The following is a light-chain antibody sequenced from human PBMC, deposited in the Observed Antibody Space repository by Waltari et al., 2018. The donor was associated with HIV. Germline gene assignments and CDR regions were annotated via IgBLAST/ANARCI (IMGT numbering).Light chain of an antibody. CDR1: SNDIFNYNN. CDR3: SSYTNNNTLI. J-gene: IGLJ2*01. V-gene: IGLV2-14*03. Sequence: QSALTQPASVSGSPGQSITLSCTGASNDIFNYNNVSWYQQHPAKAPKLIIYDVTSRPSGVSNRFSASKSGNTASLTISGLQADDEADYYCSSYTNNNTLIFGGGTKLTVL. CDR2: DVT.